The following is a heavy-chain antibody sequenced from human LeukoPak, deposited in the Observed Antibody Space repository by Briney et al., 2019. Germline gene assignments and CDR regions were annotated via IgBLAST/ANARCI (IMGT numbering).Heavy chain of an antibody. J-gene: IGHJ6*02. V-gene: IGHV5-51*01. CDR2: IYPGDSDT. CDR1: GYDFTDNW. Sequence: GESLKISCKGSGYDFTDNWIGWVRQMPGRGLESMGIIYPGDSDTRYSPSFQGQVTISADKSISTAYLQWSSLKASDTAIYYCARLQLSLYRSYYYGMDVWGQGTTVTVSS. CDR3: ARLQLSLYRSYYYGMDV. D-gene: IGHD3-16*02.